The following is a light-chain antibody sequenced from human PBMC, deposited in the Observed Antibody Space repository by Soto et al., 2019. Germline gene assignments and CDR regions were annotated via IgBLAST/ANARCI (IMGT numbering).Light chain of an antibody. J-gene: IGKJ2*02. Sequence: DIQLTQSPSFLSASVGDRVTITCRASQGISSYLAWYQQKPGKAPKLLIYAASTLQSGVPSRFSGSGSGTEFPLTISSLQPEDFATYYCQQLNSYQWTFGQGTKLEIK. CDR1: QGISSY. CDR2: AAS. V-gene: IGKV1-9*01. CDR3: QQLNSYQWT.